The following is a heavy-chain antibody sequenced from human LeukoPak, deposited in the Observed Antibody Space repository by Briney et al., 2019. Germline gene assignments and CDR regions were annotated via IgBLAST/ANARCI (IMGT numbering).Heavy chain of an antibody. Sequence: ASVQVSCKASGYTFTDYYMHWVRQAPGQGLEWMGWINPSSGGPNYAQKFQGRVTMTRDTSISTAYLELSRLTSDDTTVYYCARDSSRGAVDYRGQGTLVTVSS. D-gene: IGHD1-26*01. CDR2: INPSSGGP. V-gene: IGHV1-2*02. J-gene: IGHJ4*02. CDR1: GYTFTDYY. CDR3: ARDSSRGAVDY.